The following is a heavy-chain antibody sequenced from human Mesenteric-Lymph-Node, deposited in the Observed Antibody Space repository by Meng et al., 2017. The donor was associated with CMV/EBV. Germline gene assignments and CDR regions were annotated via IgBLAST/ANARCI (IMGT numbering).Heavy chain of an antibody. D-gene: IGHD4-17*01. J-gene: IGHJ5*02. CDR1: GFTFSSYA. Sequence: GGSLRLSCAASGFTFSSYAMSWVRQAPGKGLEWVSAISGSGGSTYYADSVKGRFTISRDNSKNTLYLQMNSLRAEDTAVYYCAIAHVVNDYGDYNWFDPWGQGTLVTVSS. V-gene: IGHV3-23*01. CDR3: AIAHVVNDYGDYNWFDP. CDR2: ISGSGGST.